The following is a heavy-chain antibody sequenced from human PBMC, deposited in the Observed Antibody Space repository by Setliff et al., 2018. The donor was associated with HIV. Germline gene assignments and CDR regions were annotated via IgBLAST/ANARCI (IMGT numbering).Heavy chain of an antibody. CDR1: GFTFSSYG. CDR2: ISYDGTNK. D-gene: IGHD3-3*01. V-gene: IGHV3-30*18. J-gene: IGHJ4*02. Sequence: GGSLRLSCAASGFTFSSYGMHWVRQAPGKGLEWVAVISYDGTNKYYADSVKGRFTISRDNSKNTVYLQMNSLRAEDTDVYYCAKDGSHFWSGSPDYWGQGTLVTVSS. CDR3: AKDGSHFWSGSPDY.